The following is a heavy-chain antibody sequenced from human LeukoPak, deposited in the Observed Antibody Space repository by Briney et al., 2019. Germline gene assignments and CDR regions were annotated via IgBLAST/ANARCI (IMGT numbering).Heavy chain of an antibody. CDR3: ARTYGSSGLGYFDL. CDR2: IYYSGST. V-gene: IGHV4-59*01. CDR1: GGSISGYY. D-gene: IGHD6-13*01. J-gene: IGHJ2*01. Sequence: PLETLSLTCTASGGSISGYYWSWIRQPPGKGLEWIGYIYYSGSTNYSPSLKSRLTISVDTSKNQFSLKLSSVTAADTAVYYCARTYGSSGLGYFDLWGRGTLVTVSS.